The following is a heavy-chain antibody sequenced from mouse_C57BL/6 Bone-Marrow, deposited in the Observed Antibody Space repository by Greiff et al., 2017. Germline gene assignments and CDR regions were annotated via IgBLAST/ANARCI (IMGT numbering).Heavy chain of an antibody. D-gene: IGHD1-1*01. J-gene: IGHJ2*01. CDR2: IWWNDAK. CDR3: AQIPYYYRSSLYYWDY. Sequence: QVTLKESGPGILQPSQTLSLTCSFSGFSLSTSNMGIVWIRQPSGKGLEWLAHIWWNDAKYYNPSMKSRLTISKDTSNNHVCLKITSVDTADTATDDCAQIPYYYRSSLYYWDYWGQGNTLTVPS. V-gene: IGHV8-5*01. CDR1: GFSLSTSNMG.